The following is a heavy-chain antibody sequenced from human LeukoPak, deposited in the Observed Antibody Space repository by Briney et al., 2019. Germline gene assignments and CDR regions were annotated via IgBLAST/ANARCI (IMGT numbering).Heavy chain of an antibody. CDR3: AKGSSRLLRPHFDF. J-gene: IGHJ4*02. CDR2: VGFNGVTR. V-gene: IGHV3-23*01. D-gene: IGHD3-22*01. Sequence: GGSLRLSCVASGFNLSDYAMTWVRQAPGKGLVWVSVVGFNGVTRFYADSLKDRFIVSRDNAKNTLHLEMKGLRAEDSAFYYCAKGSSRLLRPHFDFWGQGILVTVSS. CDR1: GFNLSDYA.